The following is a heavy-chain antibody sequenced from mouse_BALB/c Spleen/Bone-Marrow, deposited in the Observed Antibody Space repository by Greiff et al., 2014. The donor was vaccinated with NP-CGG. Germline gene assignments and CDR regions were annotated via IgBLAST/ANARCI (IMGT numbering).Heavy chain of an antibody. J-gene: IGHJ3*01. CDR2: IWGDGST. CDR1: GFSLTNYG. D-gene: IGHD3-3*01. CDR3: RGGPWFAY. V-gene: IGHV2-3*01. Sequence: VKLVESGPGLVAPSQSLSITCTVSGFSLTNYGISWVLQPPGKGLEWLGVIWGDGSTNYHSALISRLSISKDNSKSQVLLKLNSLQTDDTATYYCRGGPWFAYWGQGTLVTVSA.